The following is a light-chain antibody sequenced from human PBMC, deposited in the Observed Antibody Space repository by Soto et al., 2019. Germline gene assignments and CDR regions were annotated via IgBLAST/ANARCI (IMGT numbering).Light chain of an antibody. CDR3: QQSYNSPQT. CDR2: AAS. J-gene: IGKJ1*01. V-gene: IGKV1-39*01. CDR1: HTIMTY. Sequence: DIQVTQSPSSLSASVGDEVAITCRASHTIMTYLNWYQLKPGKPPRLLTYAASSLQSGVPSRFSGSGSGTDFTLTINSLQPEDFATYSCQQSYNSPQTFGQGTKVDIK.